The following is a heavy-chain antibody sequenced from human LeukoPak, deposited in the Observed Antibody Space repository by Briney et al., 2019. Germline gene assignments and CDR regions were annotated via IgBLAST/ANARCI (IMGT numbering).Heavy chain of an antibody. D-gene: IGHD3-10*02. CDR3: ARGVFGELKKLMIQH. V-gene: IGHV1-46*01. CDR1: GYTFTSYY. CDR2: INPSGGST. Sequence: ASVKVSCKASGYTFTSYYIHWVRQAPGQGLEWMGIINPSGGSTSYPQKFQDRVTMTRDTSTSTVYMELSRLKSDDTAIYYCARGVFGELKKLMIQHWGQGTLVTVSS. J-gene: IGHJ1*01.